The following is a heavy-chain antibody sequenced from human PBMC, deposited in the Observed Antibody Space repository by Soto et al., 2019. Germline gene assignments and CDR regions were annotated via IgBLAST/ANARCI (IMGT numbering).Heavy chain of an antibody. J-gene: IGHJ4*02. V-gene: IGHV2-5*02. CDR3: AHLILGGTFVRGVTSDY. Sequence: QITLNESGPTLVKPMETLTLTCNFSGFSLDSTAVGVGWLRQPPGKALECLALIYWDGDKRYNPSLTNRVIITKDTSKNQVVLTMTDMAPADTGTYFCAHLILGGTFVRGVTSDYWGQGVLVTVSS. CDR1: GFSLDSTAVG. CDR2: IYWDGDK. D-gene: IGHD3-10*01.